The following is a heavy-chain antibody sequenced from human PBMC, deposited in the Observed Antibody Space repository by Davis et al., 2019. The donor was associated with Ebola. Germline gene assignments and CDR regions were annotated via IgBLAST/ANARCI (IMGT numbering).Heavy chain of an antibody. CDR2: INSDGSST. J-gene: IGHJ5*02. D-gene: IGHD3-22*01. Sequence: HTGGSLRLSCAASGFTLSSYWMHWVRQTPGKGLVWVSRINSDGSSTSYADSVKGRFTISRDNAKNTLYLQMNSLRAEDTAVYYCARDLAYNYYDSSGYYTGWFDPWGQGTLVTVSS. CDR1: GFTLSSYW. V-gene: IGHV3-74*01. CDR3: ARDLAYNYYDSSGYYTGWFDP.